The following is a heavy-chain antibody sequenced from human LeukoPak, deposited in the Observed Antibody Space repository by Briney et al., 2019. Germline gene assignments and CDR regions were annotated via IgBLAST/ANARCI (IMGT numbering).Heavy chain of an antibody. Sequence: SETLSLTCTVSGGSISSYYWSWIRQPPGKGLEWIGYIYTSGSTNYNPPLKSRVTISVDTSKNQFSLKLSSVTAADTAVYYCARTVRYGYYMDVWGKGTTVTVSS. CDR3: ARTVRYGYYMDV. CDR2: IYTSGST. J-gene: IGHJ6*03. CDR1: GGSISSYY. D-gene: IGHD4-17*01. V-gene: IGHV4-4*09.